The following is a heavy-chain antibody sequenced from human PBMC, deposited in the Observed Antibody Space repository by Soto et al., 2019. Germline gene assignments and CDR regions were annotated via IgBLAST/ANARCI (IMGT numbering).Heavy chain of an antibody. CDR2: IDPSDSNI. D-gene: IGHD5-12*01. J-gene: IGHJ6*02. CDR1: GYSFTSYW. V-gene: IGHV5-10-1*01. CDR3: ARLRDGYNSGMDV. Sequence: RGESLKISCQGSGYSFTSYWISWVRQMPGKGLEWMGRIDPSDSNINYSPSFQGHVTISADKSISTAYLQWSSLRASDTAMYYCARLRDGYNSGMDVWGQGTTVTVSS.